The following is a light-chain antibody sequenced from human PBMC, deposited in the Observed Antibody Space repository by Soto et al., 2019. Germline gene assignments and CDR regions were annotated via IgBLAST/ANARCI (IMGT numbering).Light chain of an antibody. CDR3: QQYGSSPIT. CDR2: AAS. CDR1: QSVSSSY. Sequence: EIVLTQSPATLSLSPGERATLSCGASQSVSSSYLAWYQQKPGLAPRLLIYAASSRATGIPDRFSGSGSGKDFTLTISRLEPEDFAVYDCQQYGSSPITFGQGTRLEI. J-gene: IGKJ5*01. V-gene: IGKV3D-20*01.